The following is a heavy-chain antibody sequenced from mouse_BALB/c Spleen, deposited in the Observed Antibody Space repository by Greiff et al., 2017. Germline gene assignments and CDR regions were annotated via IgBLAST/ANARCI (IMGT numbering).Heavy chain of an antibody. CDR3: TRELGRDDY. CDR2: ISSGGSYT. D-gene: IGHD4-1*01. J-gene: IGHJ2*01. CDR1: GFTFSSYT. Sequence: DVMLVESGGGLVKPGGSLKLSCAASGFTFSSYTMSWVRQTPEKRLEWVATISSGGSYTYYPDSVKGRFTISRDNAKNTLYLQMSSLKSEDTAMYYCTRELGRDDYWGQGTTLTVSS. V-gene: IGHV5-6-4*01.